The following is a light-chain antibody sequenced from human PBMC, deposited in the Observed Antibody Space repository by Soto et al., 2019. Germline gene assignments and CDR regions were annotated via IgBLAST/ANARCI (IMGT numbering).Light chain of an antibody. CDR1: QSVSSN. CDR2: GAS. V-gene: IGKV3-15*01. CDR3: QQYQQWPLT. Sequence: EIVMTQSPATLSVSPGERATLSCRASQSVSSNLAWYQHKPGQAPRLLIYGASIRATGVPAKFSGSGSGTEFTLTISSRQSEDFAVYYCQQYQQWPLTFGGGNQAEIK. J-gene: IGKJ4*01.